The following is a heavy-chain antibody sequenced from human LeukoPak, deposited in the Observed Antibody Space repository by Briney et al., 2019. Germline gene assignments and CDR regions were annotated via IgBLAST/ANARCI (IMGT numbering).Heavy chain of an antibody. Sequence: ASVKVSCKGSGYTFTSYDINWVRQATGQGLEWMGWMNPNSGNTGYARKFQGRVTMTRNTSISTAYMELSSLRSEDTAVYYCARGTRMTTVTPGYWGQGTLVTVSS. D-gene: IGHD4-17*01. V-gene: IGHV1-8*01. CDR2: MNPNSGNT. CDR1: GYTFTSYD. CDR3: ARGTRMTTVTPGY. J-gene: IGHJ4*02.